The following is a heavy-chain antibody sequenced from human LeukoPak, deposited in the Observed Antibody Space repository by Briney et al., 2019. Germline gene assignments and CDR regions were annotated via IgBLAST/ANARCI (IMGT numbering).Heavy chain of an antibody. CDR2: ISSSSSYI. Sequence: GGSLRLSCAASGFTFSSYSMNRVRQAPGKGLEWVSSISSSSSYIYYADSVKGRFTISRDNAKNSLYLQMNSLRAEDTAVYYCATQSVAGYFDYWGQGTLVTVSS. CDR3: ATQSVAGYFDY. J-gene: IGHJ4*02. D-gene: IGHD6-19*01. V-gene: IGHV3-21*01. CDR1: GFTFSSYS.